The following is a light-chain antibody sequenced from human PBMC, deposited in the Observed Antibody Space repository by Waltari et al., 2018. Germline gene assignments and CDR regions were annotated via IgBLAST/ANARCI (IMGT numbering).Light chain of an antibody. CDR3: QQRSNWPPVFT. CDR2: DTS. V-gene: IGKV3-11*01. Sequence: TQSPATLSLSPGDRATLSCRANQSVNSYLAWYQQKVGQPPRLLIYDTSNRATGIPARFSGSGSGTDFSLTISSLEPEDFAIYYCQQRSNWPPVFTFGPGTKVDFK. CDR1: QSVNSY. J-gene: IGKJ3*01.